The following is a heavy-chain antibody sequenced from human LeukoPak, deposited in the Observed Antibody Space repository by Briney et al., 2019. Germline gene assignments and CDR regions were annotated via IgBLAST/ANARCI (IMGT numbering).Heavy chain of an antibody. Sequence: PGGSLRLSCAASGFTFSSYSMNWVRQAPGKGLEWVSSISGSSSYIYYADSVKGRFTISRDNAKNSLYLQMNSLRAEDTAVYYCARDGGGVVVVVAATTGTGMDAWGKGTTVTVSS. J-gene: IGHJ6*04. CDR2: ISGSSSYI. CDR1: GFTFSSYS. CDR3: ARDGGGVVVVVAATTGTGMDA. V-gene: IGHV3-21*01. D-gene: IGHD2-15*01.